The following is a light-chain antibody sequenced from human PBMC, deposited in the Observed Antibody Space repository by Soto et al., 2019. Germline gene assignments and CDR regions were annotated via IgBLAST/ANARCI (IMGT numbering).Light chain of an antibody. CDR3: LQHSTYPLS. CDR2: AAS. Sequence: DIQMTQFPSSLSASVGDRVTITCRASQGIRNDLAWYQQKPGKAPKRLIYAASSLQSGVPSRFSGRGSGTEFTLAISSLQPEDVATFYCLQHSTYPLSFGQGTKVVIK. J-gene: IGKJ1*01. V-gene: IGKV1-17*01. CDR1: QGIRND.